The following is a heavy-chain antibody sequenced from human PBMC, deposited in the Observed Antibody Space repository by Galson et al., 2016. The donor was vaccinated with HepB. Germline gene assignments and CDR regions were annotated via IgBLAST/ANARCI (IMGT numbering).Heavy chain of an antibody. V-gene: IGHV3-74*01. CDR1: GFGFSSHW. Sequence: SLRLSCAASGFGFSSHWMHWVRQAPGKGLVWLSRLDGDLTYTNYADSVKGRFTISRDNAKNTVYLQMNSLRAEDTAVYYCVRSAIMKRWDGVFDSWGQGTRVTVSS. CDR2: LDGDLTYT. D-gene: IGHD3-16*01. J-gene: IGHJ4*02. CDR3: VRSAIMKRWDGVFDS.